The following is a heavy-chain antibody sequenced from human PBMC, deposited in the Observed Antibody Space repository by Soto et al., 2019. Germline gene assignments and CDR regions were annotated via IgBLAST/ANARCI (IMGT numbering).Heavy chain of an antibody. V-gene: IGHV3-9*01. CDR1: GFTFDDYA. CDR2: ISWNSGSI. D-gene: IGHD3-10*01. CDR3: AKDASTMVRGVRLYYFDY. Sequence: SLRLSCAASGFTFDDYAMHWVRQAPGKGLEWGSGISWNSGSIGYADSVKGRFTISRDNAKNSLYLQMNSLRAEDTALYYCAKDASTMVRGVRLYYFDYWGQGTLVTVSS. J-gene: IGHJ4*02.